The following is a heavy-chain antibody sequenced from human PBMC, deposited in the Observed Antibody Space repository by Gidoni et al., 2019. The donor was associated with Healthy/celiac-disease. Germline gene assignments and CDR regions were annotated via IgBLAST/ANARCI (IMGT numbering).Heavy chain of an antibody. Sequence: EVQLVESGGGLVQPGGSLRLSCAASGFPFSSYSMNWVRQAPGKGLEWVSYISSSSSTIYYADSVKGRFTISRDNAKNSLYLQMNSLRAEDTAVYYCARGGKVMYWYFDLWGRGTLVTVSS. D-gene: IGHD2-21*01. CDR3: ARGGKVMYWYFDL. V-gene: IGHV3-48*01. J-gene: IGHJ2*01. CDR1: GFPFSSYS. CDR2: ISSSSSTI.